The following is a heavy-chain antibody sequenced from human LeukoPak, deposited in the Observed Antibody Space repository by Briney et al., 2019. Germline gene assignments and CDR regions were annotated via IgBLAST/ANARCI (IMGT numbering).Heavy chain of an antibody. Sequence: TSETLSLTCTVSGGSISSSNYYWGWIRQPPGKGLEWIGSIYYSGSTYYNPSLKSRVTISVDTSKNQFSLRLSSVTAADTAVYYCSRRGGSSWPIDWFDPWGQGTLVTVSS. J-gene: IGHJ5*02. CDR3: SRRGGSSWPIDWFDP. V-gene: IGHV4-39*01. CDR1: GGSISSSNYY. CDR2: IYYSGST. D-gene: IGHD6-13*01.